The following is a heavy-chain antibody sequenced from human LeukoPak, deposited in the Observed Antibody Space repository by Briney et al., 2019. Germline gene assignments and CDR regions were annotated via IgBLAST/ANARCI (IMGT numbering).Heavy chain of an antibody. CDR2: ISDSGGST. CDR3: AKGKGSSSGSIDW. V-gene: IGHV3-23*01. CDR1: GFTFNTYA. J-gene: IGHJ4*02. Sequence: GGSLRLSCAASGFTFNTYAMNWVRQAPGKGLEWVSAISDSGGSTYYADSVKGRFTISRDNSKNTVYLQIHRLRAEDTAVYYCAKGKGSSSGSIDWWGQGTLVTVSS. D-gene: IGHD2-15*01.